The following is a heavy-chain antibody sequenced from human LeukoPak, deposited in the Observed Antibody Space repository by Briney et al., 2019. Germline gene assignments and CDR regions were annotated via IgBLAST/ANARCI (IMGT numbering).Heavy chain of an antibody. V-gene: IGHV3-21*01. D-gene: IGHD2-8*01. Sequence: PGGSLQLSCTASGFAFGSYTITWVRQAPGKGLEWVSSISSTGFYVYYADSVKGRFAISRDNAMNSLYLQMNSLRADDTAVYYCARVAGQGWGPITPGVNAYLDYWGQGTLVTVFS. J-gene: IGHJ4*02. CDR1: GFAFGSYT. CDR2: ISSTGFYV. CDR3: ARVAGQGWGPITPGVNAYLDY.